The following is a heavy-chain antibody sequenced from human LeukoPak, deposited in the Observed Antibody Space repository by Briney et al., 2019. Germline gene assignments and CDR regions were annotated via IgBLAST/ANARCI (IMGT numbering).Heavy chain of an antibody. CDR2: IYSGGST. D-gene: IGHD3-10*01. CDR1: GFTVRCKV. Sequence: GGSLRLSCAASGFTVRCKVMKLVRQAPGKGLEWVSVIYSGGSTYYADSVKGRFTISRDNSKNTLYLEMNSLSSEDTAVYYCARPNYYVSGTDFWSQGTVVTVSS. CDR3: ARPNYYVSGTDF. J-gene: IGHJ3*01. V-gene: IGHV3-53*01.